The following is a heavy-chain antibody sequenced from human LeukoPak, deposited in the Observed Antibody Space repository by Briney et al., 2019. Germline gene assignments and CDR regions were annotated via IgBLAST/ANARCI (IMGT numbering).Heavy chain of an antibody. CDR1: GYTSTSYG. J-gene: IGHJ4*02. CDR2: ISAYNGNT. V-gene: IGHV1-18*01. Sequence: ASVKVSCKASGYTSTSYGISWVRQAPGQGLEWMGWISAYNGNTNYAQKLQGRVTMTTDTSTSTAYMELRSLRSDDTAVYYCAREPDDLGYCSGGSCYSDYWGQGTLVTVSS. D-gene: IGHD2-15*01. CDR3: AREPDDLGYCSGGSCYSDY.